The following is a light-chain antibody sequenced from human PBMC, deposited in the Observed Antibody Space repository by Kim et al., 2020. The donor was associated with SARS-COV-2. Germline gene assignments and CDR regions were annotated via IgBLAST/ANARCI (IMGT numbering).Light chain of an antibody. CDR1: QIVSHNW. CDR3: QQYTTLPLT. CDR2: DAS. V-gene: IGKV3D-20*01. J-gene: IGKJ4*01. Sequence: SPGERATLSCGASQIVSHNWLAWYQQRPGLAPKLLIYDASTRATGVPDRFSGSGSGTHFTLTISRLDPEDFTVYYCQQYTTLPLTFGGGTKVDIK.